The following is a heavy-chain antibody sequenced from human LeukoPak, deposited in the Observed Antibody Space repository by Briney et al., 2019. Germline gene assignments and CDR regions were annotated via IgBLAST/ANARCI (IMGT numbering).Heavy chain of an antibody. D-gene: IGHD6-6*01. CDR2: IYSGGST. Sequence: PGRSLRLSCAGSGFTFNTFSIHWVRQAPGKGLEWVSVIYSGGSTYYADSVKGRFTISRDNSKNTLYLQMNSLRAEDTAVYYCARGGQAARPLGFLDYWGQGTLVTVSS. CDR3: ARGGQAARPLGFLDY. CDR1: GFTFNTFS. J-gene: IGHJ4*02. V-gene: IGHV3-53*01.